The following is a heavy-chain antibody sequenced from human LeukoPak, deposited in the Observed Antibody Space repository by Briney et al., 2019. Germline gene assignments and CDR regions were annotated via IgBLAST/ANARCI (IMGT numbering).Heavy chain of an antibody. D-gene: IGHD3-16*02. Sequence: SETLSLTCTVSGGSISSSSYYWGWIRQPPGKGLEWIGEINHSGSTNYNPSLKSRVTISVDTSKNQFSLKLSSVTAADTAVYYCARSSWLYRRWGNAFDIWGQGTMVTVSS. CDR3: ARSSWLYRRWGNAFDI. CDR2: INHSGST. CDR1: GGSISSSSYY. J-gene: IGHJ3*02. V-gene: IGHV4-39*07.